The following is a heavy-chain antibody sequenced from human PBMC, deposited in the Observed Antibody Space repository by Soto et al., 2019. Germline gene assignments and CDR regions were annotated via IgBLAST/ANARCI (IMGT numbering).Heavy chain of an antibody. CDR3: ARHSNVLRFLEWLFVDY. V-gene: IGHV4-39*01. CDR1: GGSISSSSYY. D-gene: IGHD3-3*01. Sequence: SETLSLTCTVSGGSISSSSYYWGWIRQPPGKGLEWIGSIYYSGSTYYNPSLKSRVTISVDTSKNQFSLKLSSVTAADTAVYYCARHSNVLRFLEWLFVDYWGQGTLVTVSS. CDR2: IYYSGST. J-gene: IGHJ4*02.